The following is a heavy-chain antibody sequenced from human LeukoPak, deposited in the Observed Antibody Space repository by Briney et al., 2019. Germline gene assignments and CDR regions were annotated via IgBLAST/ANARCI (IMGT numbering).Heavy chain of an antibody. Sequence: GGSLRLSCAASGFTFSDYYMSWIRQAPGEGLEWISSISGSGGPIYYADSVKGRFTVSRDNARNSLFLQMNSLRADDTAVYYCASVSELHPDVDYYYYMDVWGKGTTVTISS. CDR2: ISGSGGPI. CDR1: GFTFSDYY. V-gene: IGHV3-11*01. D-gene: IGHD1-26*01. CDR3: ASVSELHPDVDYYYYMDV. J-gene: IGHJ6*03.